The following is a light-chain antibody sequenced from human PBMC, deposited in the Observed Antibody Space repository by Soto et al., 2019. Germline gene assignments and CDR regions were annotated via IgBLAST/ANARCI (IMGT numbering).Light chain of an antibody. V-gene: IGKV3-20*01. CDR2: AVS. Sequence: EILLTQSPGTLSLSPGQRATLSCRTRETVSEDQLAWYQQKPGQAPRLVIFAVSIRAPGIPDRFSGSGSGTAFTLTINRLEREDFAVYYCQQYGSSRWTFGQGTKVEI. CDR3: QQYGSSRWT. J-gene: IGKJ1*01. CDR1: ETVSEDQ.